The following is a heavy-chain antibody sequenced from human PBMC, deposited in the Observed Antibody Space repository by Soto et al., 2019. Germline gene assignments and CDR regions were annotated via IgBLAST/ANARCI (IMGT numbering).Heavy chain of an antibody. CDR1: GYSFTRYF. CDR3: ARDGTFDY. J-gene: IGHJ4*02. D-gene: IGHD1-7*01. Sequence: ASVKVSLKASGYSFTRYFMHWVLQAPGQGLEWMGLINPAGGTTSYAQRFQGRVTMTRDTSTSTVYMEVISLTSEDTAIYYCARDGTFDYWGQGTLVTVSS. CDR2: INPAGGTT. V-gene: IGHV1-46*01.